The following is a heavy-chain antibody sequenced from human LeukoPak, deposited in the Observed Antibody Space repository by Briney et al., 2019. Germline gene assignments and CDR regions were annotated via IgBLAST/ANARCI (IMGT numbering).Heavy chain of an antibody. J-gene: IGHJ3*02. CDR1: GLTVSKNY. CDR2: IYSGGST. V-gene: IGHV3-53*01. CDR3: TKVLLSARDYVWGNYRYLAFNI. Sequence: PAGGSLRLSCAASGLTVSKNYMSWVRQAPGKGLESVSVIYSGGSTYYADSVRGRFTISRDNSKNTLYPQMNSLKTEDTAVYYCTKVLLSARDYVWGNYRYLAFNIWGQGTMVTVSS. D-gene: IGHD3-16*02.